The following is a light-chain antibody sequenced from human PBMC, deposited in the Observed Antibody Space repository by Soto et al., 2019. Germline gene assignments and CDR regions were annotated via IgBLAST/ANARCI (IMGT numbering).Light chain of an antibody. CDR1: SIDVGAYNA. CDR2: DVS. V-gene: IGLV2-14*03. Sequence: QSVLTQPASVSGSPGQSIATSCTGTSIDVGAYNAVSWYQHHPGKAPKLMIYDVSNRPSGVSDRFSGCKSGNTASLTISGLRPEDEADYYCSSYTPSGTYVFGTGTKVTVL. J-gene: IGLJ1*01. CDR3: SSYTPSGTYV.